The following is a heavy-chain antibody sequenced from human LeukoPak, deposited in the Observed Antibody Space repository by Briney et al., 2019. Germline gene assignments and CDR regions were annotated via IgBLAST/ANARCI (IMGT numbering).Heavy chain of an antibody. Sequence: ASVTVSCTASGYTFTSYYIHWVRQAPGQGLEWMGMIYPRDGSTSYAQNFQGRVTVTRDTSTTTVHMELRGLRSEDTAVYYCARDQEGFDYWGQGTVVTVSS. J-gene: IGHJ4*02. CDR1: GYTFTSYY. V-gene: IGHV1-46*01. CDR2: IYPRDGST. CDR3: ARDQEGFDY.